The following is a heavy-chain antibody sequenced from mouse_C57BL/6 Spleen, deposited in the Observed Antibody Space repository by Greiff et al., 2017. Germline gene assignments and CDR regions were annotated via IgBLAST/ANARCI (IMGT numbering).Heavy chain of an antibody. Sequence: VQLQQSGAELVRPGASVTLSCKASGYTFTDYEMHWVKQTPVHGLVWIGAIDPETGGTAYNQKFKGKAILTADKSSSTAYMELRSLTSEDSAVYYCTREVYGNHDGYFDVWGTGTTVTVSS. J-gene: IGHJ1*03. CDR2: IDPETGGT. CDR3: TREVYGNHDGYFDV. V-gene: IGHV1-15*01. D-gene: IGHD2-10*02. CDR1: GYTFTDYE.